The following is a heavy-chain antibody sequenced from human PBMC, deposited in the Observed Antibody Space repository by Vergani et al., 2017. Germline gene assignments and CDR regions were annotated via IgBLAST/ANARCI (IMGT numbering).Heavy chain of an antibody. J-gene: IGHJ6*02. CDR2: IDWDDDK. V-gene: IGHV2-70*01. Sequence: QVTLRESGPALVKPTQTLTLTCTFSGFSLSTSGMCVSWIRQPXGKALEWLALIDWDDDKYYSTSLKTRLTISKDISKNQLVLTMTNMDPVDTATYYCARIPGIAVAGTQNYYYYGMDVWGQGTTVTVSS. CDR1: GFSLSTSGMC. D-gene: IGHD6-19*01. CDR3: ARIPGIAVAGTQNYYYYGMDV.